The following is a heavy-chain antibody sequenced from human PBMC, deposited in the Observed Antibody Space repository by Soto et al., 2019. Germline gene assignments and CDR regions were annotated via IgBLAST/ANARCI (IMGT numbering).Heavy chain of an antibody. V-gene: IGHV4-4*07. D-gene: IGHD2-15*01. CDR2: INTDGLS. Sequence: QVHLEESGPELVRPSETLSLTCSVSGVSITSYYWSWIRLSAGGGLEWMGRINTDGLSTYSPSFKSRLTMSLDTSKNQVSLRLISVTAADTAVYFCARVPVAVAATEDYYGLDVWGQGTTVTVSS. CDR1: GVSITSYY. CDR3: ARVPVAVAATEDYYGLDV. J-gene: IGHJ6*02.